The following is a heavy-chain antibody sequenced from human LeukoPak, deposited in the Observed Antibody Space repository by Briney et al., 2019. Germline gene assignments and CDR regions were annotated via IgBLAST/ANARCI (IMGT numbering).Heavy chain of an antibody. Sequence: PGGSLRLSCAASGFTFSSYSMNWVRQAPGKGLEWVAVISYDGSYTYYADSVKGRFTISRDNSKNTLFLQMNGLRADDTAVYYCARSTFGGIIVIGDYWGQGTLVTVSS. V-gene: IGHV3-30*03. CDR1: GFTFSSYS. D-gene: IGHD3-16*02. CDR2: ISYDGSYT. J-gene: IGHJ4*02. CDR3: ARSTFGGIIVIGDY.